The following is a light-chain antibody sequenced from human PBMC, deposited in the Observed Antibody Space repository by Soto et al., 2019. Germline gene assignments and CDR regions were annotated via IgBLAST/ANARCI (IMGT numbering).Light chain of an antibody. CDR2: GAS. V-gene: IGKV3-15*01. Sequence: EIVMTQSPATLSVSPGERATLSCRASQSVSSNLAWYQHKPGQAPRLLIYGASIRSTGIPARFSGSGSGTEFTLTISSLQSEDFAVYYCQQYNNWPPWTCGQGTKVEI. CDR1: QSVSSN. CDR3: QQYNNWPPWT. J-gene: IGKJ1*01.